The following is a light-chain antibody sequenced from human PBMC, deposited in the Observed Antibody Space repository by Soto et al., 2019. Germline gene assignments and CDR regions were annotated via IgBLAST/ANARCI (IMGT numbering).Light chain of an antibody. Sequence: DSQMTQSPSSLSASVGDRVTITCRASQGISNYLAWYQQKPGKVPKLLIYSASTLQSGVPSRFSGSGSGTDFTLTISSLEPEDVATYYCQHYNNAPYTFGQGPKLEIK. CDR1: QGISNY. V-gene: IGKV1-27*01. CDR3: QHYNNAPYT. J-gene: IGKJ2*01. CDR2: SAS.